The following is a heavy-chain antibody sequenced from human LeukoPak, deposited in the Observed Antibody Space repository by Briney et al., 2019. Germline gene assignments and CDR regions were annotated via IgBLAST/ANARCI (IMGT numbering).Heavy chain of an antibody. CDR3: AKVRGVIIKRGLGMDV. J-gene: IGHJ6*02. CDR2: ISYDGSNK. D-gene: IGHD3-10*01. CDR1: GFTFSSYA. Sequence: GRSLGLSCAASGFTFSSYAMHWVRQAPGKGLEWVAVISYDGSNKYYADSVKGRFTISRDNSKNTLYLQMNSLRAENTAVYYCAKVRGVIIKRGLGMDVWGQGTTVTVSS. V-gene: IGHV3-30*04.